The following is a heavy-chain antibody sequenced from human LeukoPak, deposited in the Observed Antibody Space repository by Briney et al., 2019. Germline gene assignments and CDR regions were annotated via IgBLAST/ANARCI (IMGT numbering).Heavy chain of an antibody. V-gene: IGHV3-48*02. D-gene: IGHD6-13*01. Sequence: GGSLRLSCAASGFTFSSYSMSWVRQAPGKGLEWVSYISSSGSSIYYADSVKGRFTISRDNSKNSLYLQMNSLRDEDTAVYYCARGGSSWYRGENWFDPWGQGTLVTVSS. J-gene: IGHJ5*02. CDR3: ARGGSSWYRGENWFDP. CDR2: ISSSGSSI. CDR1: GFTFSSYS.